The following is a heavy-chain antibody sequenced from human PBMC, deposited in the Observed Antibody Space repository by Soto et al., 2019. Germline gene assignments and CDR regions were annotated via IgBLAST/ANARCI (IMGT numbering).Heavy chain of an antibody. V-gene: IGHV4-31*11. D-gene: IGHD4-17*01. J-gene: IGHJ3*02. CDR2: IYYSGST. Sequence: QVQLQESGPGLVKPSQTLSLTCAVSGGSISSGGYYWSWIRQPPGKGLEWIGYIYYSGSTYYNPSLKSRVTKSVDTSQNQFSLKLSSVTAADTAVYYCARDRPYYGGNLDAFDIWGQGTMVTVSS. CDR3: ARDRPYYGGNLDAFDI. CDR1: GGSISSGGYY.